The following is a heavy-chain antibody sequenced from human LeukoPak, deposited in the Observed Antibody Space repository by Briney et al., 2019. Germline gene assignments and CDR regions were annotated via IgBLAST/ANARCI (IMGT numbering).Heavy chain of an antibody. CDR2: ISSSGSTI. D-gene: IGHD6-13*01. CDR3: ARDRGDIAAAGTLDP. CDR1: GFTFSDYY. Sequence: GGSLRLSCASSGFTFSDYYMSWIRQAPGKGLEWVSYISSSGSTIYYADSVKGRFTISRDNAKNSLYLQMNSLRAEDTAVYYCARDRGDIAAAGTLDPWGQGTLVTVSS. V-gene: IGHV3-11*01. J-gene: IGHJ5*02.